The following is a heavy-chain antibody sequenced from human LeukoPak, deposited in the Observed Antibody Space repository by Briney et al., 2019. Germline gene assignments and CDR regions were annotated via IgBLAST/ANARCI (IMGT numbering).Heavy chain of an antibody. CDR1: GGSISSYY. Sequence: SETLSLTCTVCGGSISSYYCSWIRQPPGKGLEWIGYIYYSGSTNYNPSLKSRVTISVDTSKNQFSLKLSSVTAADTAVYYWARRPPCCSTSCQSREYMWFDPWGQGTLVTVSS. V-gene: IGHV4-59*01. D-gene: IGHD2-2*01. CDR3: ARRPPCCSTSCQSREYMWFDP. CDR2: IYYSGST. J-gene: IGHJ5*02.